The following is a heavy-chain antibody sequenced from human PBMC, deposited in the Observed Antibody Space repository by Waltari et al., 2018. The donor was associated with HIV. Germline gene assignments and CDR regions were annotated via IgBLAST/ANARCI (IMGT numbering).Heavy chain of an antibody. CDR2: INPYRGGT. D-gene: IGHD5-12*01. CDR1: GYTFTGYY. CDR3: ARVPLIWLSDAFDI. J-gene: IGHJ3*02. V-gene: IGHV1-2*06. Sequence: QVQLVQSGAEVKKPGASVKVSCKASGYTFTGYYMHWVRQAPGQGLEWIGRINPYRGGTNYAQKVQVRVTITRDTSISTAYMELSRLRSDDTAVYYCARVPLIWLSDAFDIWGQGTMVTVSS.